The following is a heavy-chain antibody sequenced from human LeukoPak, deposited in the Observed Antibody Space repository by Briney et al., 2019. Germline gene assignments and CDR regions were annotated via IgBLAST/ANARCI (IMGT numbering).Heavy chain of an antibody. CDR3: AKPHFDY. J-gene: IGHJ4*02. CDR1: GFTFSSYA. CDR2: ISYDGSDK. V-gene: IGHV3-30*04. Sequence: GGSLRLSCAASGFTFSSYAMYWVRQAPGKGLEWVAVISYDGSDKFYADSVKGRFTISRDSSRNTLYLQMNSLRAEDTAVYYCAKPHFDYWGQGALVTVSS.